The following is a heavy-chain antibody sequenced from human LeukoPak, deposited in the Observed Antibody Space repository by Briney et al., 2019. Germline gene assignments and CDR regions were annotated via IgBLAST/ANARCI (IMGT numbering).Heavy chain of an antibody. Sequence: GASVKVSCKASGYTFTGYYMQWVRQAPGQGLTWMGWINPNTGVTNYAQKFQGRVTMTRATSINTAYMELDRLTSDDTAIYYCARSYCGGECYWTIDYWGQGTLVTVSS. CDR1: GYTFTGYY. CDR3: ARSYCGGECYWTIDY. CDR2: INPNTGVT. D-gene: IGHD2-21*01. J-gene: IGHJ4*02. V-gene: IGHV1-2*02.